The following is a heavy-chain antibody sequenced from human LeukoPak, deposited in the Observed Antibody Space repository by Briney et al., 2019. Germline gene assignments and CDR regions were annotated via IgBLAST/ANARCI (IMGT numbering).Heavy chain of an antibody. CDR1: GGSISSYY. CDR3: ARTLSEYSSSSLGY. Sequence: PSETLSLTCTVSGGSISSYYWSWIRQPPGKGLEWIGYIYYSGSTNYNPSLKSRVTISVDTSKNQFSLKLSSVTAADTAVHYCARTLSEYSSSSLGYWGQGTLVTVSS. CDR2: IYYSGST. J-gene: IGHJ4*02. V-gene: IGHV4-59*01. D-gene: IGHD6-6*01.